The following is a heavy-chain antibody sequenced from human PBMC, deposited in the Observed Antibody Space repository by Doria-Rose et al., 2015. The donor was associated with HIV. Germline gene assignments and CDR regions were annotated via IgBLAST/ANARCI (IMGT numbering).Heavy chain of an antibody. CDR1: GVSLSSPGMG. V-gene: IGHV2-26*01. CDR3: ARIKSSRWYHKYYFDF. CDR2: IFSDDER. J-gene: IGHJ4*02. Sequence: QESGPVLVKPTETLTLTGTVFGVSLSSPGMGVSWTRQPPGKALEWLANIFSDDERSYKTSLKSRLTISRGTSKSQVVLTMTDMDPVDTAAYYCARIKSSRWYHKYYFDFWGQGTLVIVSA. D-gene: IGHD6-13*01.